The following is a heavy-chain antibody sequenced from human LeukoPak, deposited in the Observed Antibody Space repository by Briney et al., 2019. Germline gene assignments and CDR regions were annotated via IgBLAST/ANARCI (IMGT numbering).Heavy chain of an antibody. CDR3: ARGADCSSTSCYGPEWAFDI. Sequence: ASVKVPCKASGYTFTSYGISWVRQAPGQGLEWMGWISAYNGNTNYAQKLQGRVTMTTDTSTSTAYMELRSLRSDDTAVYYCARGADCSSTSCYGPEWAFDIWGQGTMVTVSS. D-gene: IGHD2-2*01. V-gene: IGHV1-18*04. CDR2: ISAYNGNT. J-gene: IGHJ3*02. CDR1: GYTFTSYG.